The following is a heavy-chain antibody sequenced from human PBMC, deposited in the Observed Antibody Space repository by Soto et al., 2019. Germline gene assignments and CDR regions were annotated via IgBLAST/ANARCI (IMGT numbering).Heavy chain of an antibody. CDR1: GYTFTSYG. CDR3: AGDHPPPYSGYASYY. Sequence: GASVKVSCKASGYTFTSYGTSWVRQAPGQGLEWMGWISAYNGNTNYAQKLQGRVTMTTDTSTSTAYMELRSLRSDDTAVYYCAGDHPPPYSGYASYYWGQGTLVTVSS. CDR2: ISAYNGNT. D-gene: IGHD5-12*01. V-gene: IGHV1-18*01. J-gene: IGHJ4*02.